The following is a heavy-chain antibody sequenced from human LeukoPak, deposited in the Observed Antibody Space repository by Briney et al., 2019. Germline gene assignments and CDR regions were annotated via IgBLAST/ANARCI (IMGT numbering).Heavy chain of an antibody. CDR2: ISGSGNDI. Sequence: GGSLRLSCATSGFIFSGYYMSWIRQAPGKGLEWVSYISGSGNDISYADSVKGRFAISRDNAKGSLYLQMNSLRAADTAVYYCGTHAGRTGSDDWGQGTLVTVSS. CDR1: GFIFSGYY. D-gene: IGHD3/OR15-3a*01. CDR3: GTHAGRTGSDD. V-gene: IGHV3-11*01. J-gene: IGHJ4*02.